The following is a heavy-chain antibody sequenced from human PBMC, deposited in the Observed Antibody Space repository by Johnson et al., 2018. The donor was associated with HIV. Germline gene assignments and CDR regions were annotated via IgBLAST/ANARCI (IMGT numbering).Heavy chain of an antibody. CDR2: ISYDGNNK. V-gene: IGHV3-30*04. J-gene: IGHJ3*02. CDR1: GFTFSSYA. CDR3: AKDSSSSKDDAFDI. D-gene: IGHD6-13*01. Sequence: QVQLVESGGGVVQPGRSLRLSCAASGFTFSSYAMHWVRQAPGKGLEWVAVISYDGNNKYYTDSVKGRFTISRDNAKNSLYLQMNSLRAEDTALYYCAKDSSSSKDDAFDIWGQGTMVTVSS.